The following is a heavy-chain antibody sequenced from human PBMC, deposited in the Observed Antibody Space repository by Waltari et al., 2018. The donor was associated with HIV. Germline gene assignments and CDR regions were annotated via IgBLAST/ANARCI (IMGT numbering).Heavy chain of an antibody. J-gene: IGHJ4*02. CDR2: TSSDDTNK. D-gene: IGHD3-10*01. CDR3: AGENHYFGSGALNY. Sequence: QVQLVESGGGVVQPGTSLRLSCTVSGFTFTRYAIHWVRQAPGKGLEWVAVTSSDDTNKFYADSVKGRFTIAGDNSKNILYLEMNDLRPDDTAVYYCAGENHYFGSGALNYWGQGTLVTVSS. CDR1: GFTFTRYA. V-gene: IGHV3-30-3*01.